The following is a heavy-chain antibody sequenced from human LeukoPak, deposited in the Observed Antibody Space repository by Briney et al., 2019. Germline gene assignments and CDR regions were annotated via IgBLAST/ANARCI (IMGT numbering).Heavy chain of an antibody. D-gene: IGHD3-10*01. J-gene: IGHJ6*04. Sequence: ASAKVTFKASGYKFTSSDNSWGRQPPAQGLEWMGWISGYNGKTNNSQKFQGRVTMTMDTSASTGYVELRSLNSHHTAVYDGARDPLYSYASEDASLLTCYYGMDFWGKASTVTVS. CDR2: ISGYNGKT. V-gene: IGHV1-18*04. CDR3: ARDPLYSYASEDASLLTCYYGMDF. CDR1: GYKFTSSD.